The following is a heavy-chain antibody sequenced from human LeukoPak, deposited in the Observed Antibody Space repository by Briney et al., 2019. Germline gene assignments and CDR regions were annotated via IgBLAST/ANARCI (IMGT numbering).Heavy chain of an antibody. J-gene: IGHJ6*03. Sequence: GGSLRLSCATSGLIFRDYYMIWIRQIPGKGLECISYINPVGATTYYADSLKSRFTISKDNAKNSLYLQMNSLRAEDTAVYYCARDWTGTMVRGVNYYYYYYMDVWGKGTTVTVSS. CDR2: INPVGATT. CDR3: ARDWTGTMVRGVNYYYYYYMDV. V-gene: IGHV3-11*04. CDR1: GLIFRDYY. D-gene: IGHD3-10*01.